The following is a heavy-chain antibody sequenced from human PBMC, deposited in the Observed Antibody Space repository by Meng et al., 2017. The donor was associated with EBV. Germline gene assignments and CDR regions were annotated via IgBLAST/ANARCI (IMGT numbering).Heavy chain of an antibody. D-gene: IGHD3-10*01. Sequence: QVQLVQSGAEVKKPGASVKVSCEASGYSFTSYDINWVRQATGQGIEWKGWMKPSSGNTGDAKKMPGGVTMTRNSSIRTAYMELSSLRTEDTAVYYFARNPGVSNMVRRVIIVWIWFDHWGQGTLVTVSS. CDR1: GYSFTSYD. V-gene: IGHV1-8*01. CDR2: MKPSSGNT. CDR3: ARNPGVSNMVRRVIIVWIWFDH. J-gene: IGHJ5*02.